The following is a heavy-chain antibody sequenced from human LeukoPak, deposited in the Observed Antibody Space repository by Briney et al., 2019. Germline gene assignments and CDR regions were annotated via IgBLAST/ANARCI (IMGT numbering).Heavy chain of an antibody. Sequence: TGGSLRLSCAASGFTFSSHSMNWVRQAPGKGLEWVSSISSSSSYIYYADSVKGRFTISRDNAKNSLYLQMNSLRAEDTAVYYCARDSAGSRNWFDPWGQGTLVTVSS. CDR3: ARDSAGSRNWFDP. CDR2: ISSSSSYI. D-gene: IGHD2-15*01. V-gene: IGHV3-21*01. CDR1: GFTFSSHS. J-gene: IGHJ5*02.